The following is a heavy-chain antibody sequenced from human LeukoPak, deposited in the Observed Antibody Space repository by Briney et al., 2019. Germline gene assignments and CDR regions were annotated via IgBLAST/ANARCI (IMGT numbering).Heavy chain of an antibody. CDR3: VRDRGTYRPIDY. J-gene: IGHJ4*02. V-gene: IGHV3-21*04. D-gene: IGHD1-26*01. CDR2: ISYTGTYI. CDR1: AFSLNAYN. Sequence: GGSLRLSCAASAFSLNAYNMNWVRQAPGKGLEWVSSISYTGTYIYYADSVRGRFTISRDNAQNSLYLQMNSLRAEDTAIYFCVRDRGTYRPIDYWGQGTLVTVSS.